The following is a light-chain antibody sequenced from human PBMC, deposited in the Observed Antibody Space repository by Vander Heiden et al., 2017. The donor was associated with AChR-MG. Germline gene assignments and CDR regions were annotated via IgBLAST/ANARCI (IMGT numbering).Light chain of an antibody. Sequence: QSALTQPPSASGSPGQSVTISCTGASSDFDTYKYVSWCQHHPGKAPKLLIYEVSKRPSGVPDRFSGSKSGNTASLTVSGLQAEDEAEYYCSSYAGNYSLIFGGGTKLTVL. CDR1: SSDFDTYKY. V-gene: IGLV2-8*01. CDR3: SSYAGNYSLI. CDR2: EVS. J-gene: IGLJ2*01.